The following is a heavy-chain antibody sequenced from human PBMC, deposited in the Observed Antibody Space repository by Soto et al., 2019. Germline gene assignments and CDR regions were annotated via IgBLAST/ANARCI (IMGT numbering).Heavy chain of an antibody. CDR1: AYTFSRYW. CDR2: INSDESST. V-gene: IGHV3-74*01. Sequence: GGSLRLSCVVSAYTFSRYWMHWVRQAPGKGLVWVSRINSDESSTSYADSVKGRFTISRDNAKNTLYLQMTSLRAEDTAVYYCARGNTYRSSWATFDYWGQGTLVTVSS. D-gene: IGHD6-13*01. CDR3: ARGNTYRSSWATFDY. J-gene: IGHJ4*02.